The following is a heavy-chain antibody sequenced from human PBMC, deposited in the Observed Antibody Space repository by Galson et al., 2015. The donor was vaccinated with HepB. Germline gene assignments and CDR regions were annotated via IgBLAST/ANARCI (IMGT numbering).Heavy chain of an antibody. CDR1: GFTFRLYA. Sequence: SLRLSCAASGFTFRLYAMSWVRQAPGKGLEWVSSISPTGGNTYYADSVKGRFTISRDNSKNTVYLQMNSLRAEDTAVYFCAKRMGVSATIYYFDYWGRGTLVTVSS. V-gene: IGHV3-23*01. CDR2: ISPTGGNT. D-gene: IGHD5-24*01. J-gene: IGHJ4*02. CDR3: AKRMGVSATIYYFDY.